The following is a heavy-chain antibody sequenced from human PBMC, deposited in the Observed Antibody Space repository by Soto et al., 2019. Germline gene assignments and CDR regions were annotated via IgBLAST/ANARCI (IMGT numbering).Heavy chain of an antibody. CDR3: AREETARHYDY. V-gene: IGHV1-2*04. CDR2: INPNSGGT. J-gene: IGHJ4*02. Sequence: ASVKVSCKASGYTFTGYDMHWVRQAPGQGLEWMGWINPNSGGTNYAQKFQGWVTMTRDTSISTAYMELSRLRSDDTAVYYCAREETARHYDYWGQGTLVTVSS. CDR1: GYTFTGYD.